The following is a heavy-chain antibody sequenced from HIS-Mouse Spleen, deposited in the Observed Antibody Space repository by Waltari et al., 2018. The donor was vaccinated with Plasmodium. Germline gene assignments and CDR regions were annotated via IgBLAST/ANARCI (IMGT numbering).Heavy chain of an antibody. D-gene: IGHD6-19*01. V-gene: IGHV3-30-3*01. J-gene: IGHJ4*02. Sequence: QVQLVESGGGVVQPGRSLRLSCAASGFTFSSYAMHWVRQAPGKGLEWVAVISYDGSNKYYADSVKGRFTISRDNSKNTLYLQMNSLRAEDTAVDYCARAPGSIAVAGTGDYWGQGTLVTVSS. CDR1: GFTFSSYA. CDR3: ARAPGSIAVAGTGDY. CDR2: ISYDGSNK.